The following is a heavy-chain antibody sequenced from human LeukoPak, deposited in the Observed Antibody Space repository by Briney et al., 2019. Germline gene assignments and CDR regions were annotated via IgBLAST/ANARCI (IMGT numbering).Heavy chain of an antibody. Sequence: ASVNVSQTASGYTFTVYYMHWVRQAPGQGREWMGWINHNSGGTNYAQKFQRRVTMTRDTSISTAYMELSRLRSDDTAVYYCSRDAYGGITFVGVYHMDGWGKGTTVTISS. V-gene: IGHV1-2*02. D-gene: IGHD3-16*01. CDR2: INHNSGGT. CDR3: SRDAYGGITFVGVYHMDG. J-gene: IGHJ6*03. CDR1: GYTFTVYY.